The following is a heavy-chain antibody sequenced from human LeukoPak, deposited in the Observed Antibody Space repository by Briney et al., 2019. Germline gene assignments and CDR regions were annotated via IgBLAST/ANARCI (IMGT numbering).Heavy chain of an antibody. J-gene: IGHJ4*02. CDR2: INQDGSEK. V-gene: IGHV3-7*01. CDR1: GFTFSSYW. D-gene: IGHD2-2*01. Sequence: GGSLRLSCAASGFTFSSYWMSWVRQAPGKGLEWVANINQDGSEKYYVDSVKGRFTISRDNAKNSLYLQMNSLRAEDTAVYYCAGACSRTSCPFEYWGQGTLVTVSS. CDR3: AGACSRTSCPFEY.